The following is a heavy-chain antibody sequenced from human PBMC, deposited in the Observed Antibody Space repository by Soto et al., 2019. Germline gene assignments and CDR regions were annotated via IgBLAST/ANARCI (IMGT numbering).Heavy chain of an antibody. V-gene: IGHV1-18*01. CDR2: ISTNTGNT. Sequence: QVQLVQSGAEVKKPGASVKVSCKASGYIFTTYGISWVRQAPGQGLEWMGWISTNTGNTNYAQKLQGRVTMTTDTSTSTAYMDLRSLRIDATAMYYCARASVSGEDYWGQGTLVTVSS. J-gene: IGHJ4*02. D-gene: IGHD6-19*01. CDR1: GYIFTTYG. CDR3: ARASVSGEDY.